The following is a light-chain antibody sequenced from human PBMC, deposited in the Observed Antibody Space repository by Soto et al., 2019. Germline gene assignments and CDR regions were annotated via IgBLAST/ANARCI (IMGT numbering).Light chain of an antibody. V-gene: IGLV2-14*01. CDR1: SSGVGTYNY. CDR2: EVS. J-gene: IGLJ1*01. Sequence: QSALTQPASVSGSPGQSITISCTGTSSGVGTYNYVSWYQLHPGKAPKLMVYEVSNRPSGVSNRFSGSKSGNTASLTISGLQAEDEADYHCSSYTSSSTYVFGTGTKDTDL. CDR3: SSYTSSSTYV.